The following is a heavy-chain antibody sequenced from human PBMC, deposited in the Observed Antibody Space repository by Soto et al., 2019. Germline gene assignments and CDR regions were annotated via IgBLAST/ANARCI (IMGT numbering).Heavy chain of an antibody. CDR1: GGSFSGYY. Sequence: QVQLQQWGAGLLKPSETLSLTCAVYGGSFSGYYWSWIRQPPGKGLEWIGEINHSGSTNYNPSLKSRVTISVDTSKNQFSLKLSSVTAADTAVYYCARLIAAAVSPFDYWGQGTLVTVSS. CDR2: INHSGST. D-gene: IGHD6-13*01. V-gene: IGHV4-34*01. J-gene: IGHJ4*02. CDR3: ARLIAAAVSPFDY.